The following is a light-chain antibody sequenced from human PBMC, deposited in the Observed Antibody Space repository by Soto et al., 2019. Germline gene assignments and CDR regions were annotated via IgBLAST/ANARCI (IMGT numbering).Light chain of an antibody. CDR1: QGISNY. CDR3: QKYNSAPWT. J-gene: IGKJ1*01. Sequence: DIQMTQSPSSLSASVGDRVTITCRASQGISNYLAWYQQKPGKVPKLLIYAASTLQSGVPSRFSGSGSGTDYIIPISSLQPEDVATYYCQKYNSAPWTFGQGTKVEIK. V-gene: IGKV1-27*01. CDR2: AAS.